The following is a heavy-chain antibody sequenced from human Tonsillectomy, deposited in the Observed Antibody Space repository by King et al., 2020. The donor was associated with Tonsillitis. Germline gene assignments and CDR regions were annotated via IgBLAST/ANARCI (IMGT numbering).Heavy chain of an antibody. CDR1: GYSFTNYC. V-gene: IGHV5-51*01. CDR2: IYPGDSDI. J-gene: IGHJ4*02. Sequence: VQLVQSGAEVKKPGASLKISCKGSGYSFTNYCIAWVRQMPGKGLEWMGIIYPGDSDIGYSPSFQGQVTISADKSISTAYLQWSSLKASDTAIYYCARRPYYDSSEFDYWGQGTLVTVSS. CDR3: ARRPYYDSSEFDY. D-gene: IGHD3-22*01.